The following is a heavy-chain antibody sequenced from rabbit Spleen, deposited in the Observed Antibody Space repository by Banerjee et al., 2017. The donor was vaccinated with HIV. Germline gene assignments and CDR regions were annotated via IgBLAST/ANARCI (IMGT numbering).Heavy chain of an antibody. CDR3: ARDRGDWGYYFNL. CDR2: IWLDSGVT. Sequence: QSLEESGGDLVKPGASLTLTCTASGFSFSSSDYICWVRQAPGKGLEWIACIWLDSGVTYYASWAKGRFTISKTSSTTVALQMTSLTAADTATYFCARDRGDWGYYFNLWGPGTLVTVS. CDR1: GFSFSSSDY. D-gene: IGHD4-1*01. V-gene: IGHV1S40*01. J-gene: IGHJ4*01.